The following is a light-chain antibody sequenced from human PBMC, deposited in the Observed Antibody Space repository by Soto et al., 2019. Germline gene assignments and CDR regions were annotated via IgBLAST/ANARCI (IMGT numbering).Light chain of an antibody. CDR3: MQYRSFPRT. V-gene: IGKV1-5*03. CDR1: QSISDW. Sequence: DIQMTQSPSTLSASVGDRVTITCRASQSISDWVAWYQQKPGKAPQLLIHKASSLADGVQSRFSGSGSGTEFTLTIRSLQPEDFATYYCMQYRSFPRTFGQGTKVDI. J-gene: IGKJ1*01. CDR2: KAS.